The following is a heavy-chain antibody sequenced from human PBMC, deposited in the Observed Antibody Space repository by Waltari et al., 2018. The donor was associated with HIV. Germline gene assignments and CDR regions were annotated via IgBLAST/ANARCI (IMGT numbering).Heavy chain of an antibody. CDR2: IYTSGST. J-gene: IGHJ5*02. D-gene: IGHD3-9*01. V-gene: IGHV4-4*07. CDR3: ARDQTYYDILTGYPPTWFDP. CDR1: GGSISSYY. Sequence: QVQLQESGPGLVKPSETLSLTCPVSGGSISSYYWRWIRPPAGKALEWIGRIYTSGSTNYNPSLKSRVTMSVDTSKNQFSLKLSSVTAADTAVYYCARDQTYYDILTGYPPTWFDPWGQGTLVTVSS.